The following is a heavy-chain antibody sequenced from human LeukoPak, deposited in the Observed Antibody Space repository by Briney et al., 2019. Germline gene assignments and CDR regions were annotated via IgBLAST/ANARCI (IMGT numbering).Heavy chain of an antibody. D-gene: IGHD3-16*01. V-gene: IGHV7-4-1*02. Sequence: ASVKVSCKASGYTFTKYAINWVRQAPGQGLEWMGWINTNTRSPTYAQSFTGRFVFSLDTSVSTAYLQISSLKAEDSAIYYCARGASASRWASDVWGQGTLVTVSS. CDR1: GYTFTKYA. CDR2: INTNTRSP. CDR3: ARGASASRWASDV. J-gene: IGHJ3*01.